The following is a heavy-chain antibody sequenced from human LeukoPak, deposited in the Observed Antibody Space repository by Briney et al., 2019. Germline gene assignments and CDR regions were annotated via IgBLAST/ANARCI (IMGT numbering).Heavy chain of an antibody. CDR2: ISAYNGNT. D-gene: IGHD3-9*01. Sequence: GASVKVSCKASGYTFTSYGIGWVRQAPGQGLEWMGWISAYNGNTNYAQKLQGRVTMTTDTSTSTAYMELRSLRSDDTAVYYCARDLGGYDILTGYLGNWFDPWGQGTLVTVSS. CDR3: ARDLGGYDILTGYLGNWFDP. CDR1: GYTFTSYG. J-gene: IGHJ5*02. V-gene: IGHV1-18*04.